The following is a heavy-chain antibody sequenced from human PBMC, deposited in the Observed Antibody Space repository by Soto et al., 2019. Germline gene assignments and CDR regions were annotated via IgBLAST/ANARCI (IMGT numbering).Heavy chain of an antibody. V-gene: IGHV3-74*01. Sequence: PGWSLRLSCASSVFTFISYWMHWVRQAPGKGLVWVSRINSDGSSTSYADSVKGRFTISRDNAKNTLYLQMNSLRAEDTAVYYCARPPSEGRYFDWWPHYYYGMDVWGQGTTVTVSS. CDR2: INSDGSST. D-gene: IGHD3-9*01. CDR1: VFTFISYW. CDR3: ARPPSEGRYFDWWPHYYYGMDV. J-gene: IGHJ6*02.